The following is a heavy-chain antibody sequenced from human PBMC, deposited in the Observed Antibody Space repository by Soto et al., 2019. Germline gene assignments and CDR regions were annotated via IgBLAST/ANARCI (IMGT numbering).Heavy chain of an antibody. Sequence: EVQLLESGGGLVLPGGSLRLSCAASGFIFSDYSMSWVRQAPGKGLEWFSGISGRGGSTYYADSVKGRFTISRDSSRNTLFLQMNSLRAEDTALYFCARSSGDTWEQYYFDYWGQGTLVPVSS. V-gene: IGHV3-23*01. CDR2: ISGRGGST. D-gene: IGHD1-1*01. J-gene: IGHJ4*02. CDR1: GFIFSDYS. CDR3: ARSSGDTWEQYYFDY.